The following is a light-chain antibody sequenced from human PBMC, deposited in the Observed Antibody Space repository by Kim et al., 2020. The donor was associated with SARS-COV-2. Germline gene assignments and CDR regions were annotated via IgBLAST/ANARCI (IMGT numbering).Light chain of an antibody. J-gene: IGKJ1*01. V-gene: IGKV1-12*01. CDR2: GIS. Sequence: ASVGERVAITCRASQFISTWLTWYQQKPGKPPKVLISGISNLQSGVPSRFIGSGSGRDFTLTINGLQPDDFATYYCQQANSFPRTFGQGTKVDIK. CDR3: QQANSFPRT. CDR1: QFISTW.